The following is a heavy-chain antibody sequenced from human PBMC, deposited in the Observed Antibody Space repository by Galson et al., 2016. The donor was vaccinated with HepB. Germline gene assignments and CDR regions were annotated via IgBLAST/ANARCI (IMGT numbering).Heavy chain of an antibody. J-gene: IGHJ3*01. CDR1: GFTFSDNY. CDR3: TRRWDAFDP. CDR2: ISSSGTTI. D-gene: IGHD2-15*01. V-gene: IGHV3-11*04. Sequence: SLRLSCAASGFTFSDNYMSWIRQAAGKGLEWLSYISSSGTTIYYADSVKGRFTISRVNAQNALYLQMNSLRADDTALYYCTRRWDAFDPWGQGTMVTVSS.